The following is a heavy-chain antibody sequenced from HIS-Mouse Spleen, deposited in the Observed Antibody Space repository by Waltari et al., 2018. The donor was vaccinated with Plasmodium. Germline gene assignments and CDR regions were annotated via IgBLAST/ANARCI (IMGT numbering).Heavy chain of an antibody. J-gene: IGHJ2*01. CDR1: GFTFSGYW. CDR2: IKQDGSAK. D-gene: IGHD6-13*01. CDR3: ASSWYWYFDL. Sequence: EVQLVASGGGLVQPGGSLRLSCAASGFTFSGYWMSWVRQAQGKGLELVAHIKQDGSAKYYLDSLKGRFTISRDNAKNSLYLQMNSLRAEDPAVYYCASSWYWYFDLWGRGTLVTVSS. V-gene: IGHV3-7*01.